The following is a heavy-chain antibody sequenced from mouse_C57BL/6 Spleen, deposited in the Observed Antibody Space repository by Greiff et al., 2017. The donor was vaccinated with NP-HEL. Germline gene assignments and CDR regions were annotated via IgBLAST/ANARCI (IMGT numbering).Heavy chain of an antibody. CDR3: AWGGYDGVLYAMDY. CDR1: GYTFTSYW. J-gene: IGHJ4*01. Sequence: QVQLQQPGAELVRPGSSVKLSCKASGYTFTSYWMHWVKQRPIQGLEWIGTIGPSDSDTHYNQKFKDKATLTVYKSSSTAYMQLSSLTTEDSAVYDCAWGGYDGVLYAMDYWGQGTSVTVSS. CDR2: IGPSDSDT. V-gene: IGHV1-52*01. D-gene: IGHD2-2*01.